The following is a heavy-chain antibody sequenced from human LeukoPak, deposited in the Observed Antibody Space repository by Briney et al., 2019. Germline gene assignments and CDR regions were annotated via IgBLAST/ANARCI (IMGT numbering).Heavy chain of an antibody. CDR3: ARRPVVPAARGVESLDY. CDR1: GGSLCISSYY. V-gene: IGHV4-39*01. D-gene: IGHD2-2*01. Sequence: PSETLSLTCTVSGGSLCISSYYSGWIRHPPGKGLEWLGCIYYSGSTYYNPSLKSGVTISVDTSKNQFSLKLSSETAADTAVYYCARRPVVPAARGVESLDYWGQGTLVTVSS. CDR2: IYYSGST. J-gene: IGHJ4*02.